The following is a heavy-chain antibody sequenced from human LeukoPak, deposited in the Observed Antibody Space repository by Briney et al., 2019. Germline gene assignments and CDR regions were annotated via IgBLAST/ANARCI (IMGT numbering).Heavy chain of an antibody. V-gene: IGHV1-2*02. Sequence: ASVKVSCKASGYTFTGYYMHWVRQAPGQGLEWMGWINPNSGGTNYAQKFQGRVTMTRDTSISTAYMELSRLRSDDTAVYYCARDNWNDNSHYYYMDVWGKGTTVTISS. J-gene: IGHJ6*03. CDR3: ARDNWNDNSHYYYMDV. CDR2: INPNSGGT. D-gene: IGHD1-1*01. CDR1: GYTFTGYY.